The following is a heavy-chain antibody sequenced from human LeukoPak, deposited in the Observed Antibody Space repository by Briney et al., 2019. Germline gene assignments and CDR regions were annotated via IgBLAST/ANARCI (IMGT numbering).Heavy chain of an antibody. Sequence: ASVKVSCKASGGTFSSYTISWVRQAPGQGLEWMGRIIPILGIANYARKFQGRVTITADKSTSTAYMELSSLRSEDTAVYYCASNREQWLVQFFDYWGQGTLVTVSS. V-gene: IGHV1-69*02. J-gene: IGHJ4*02. D-gene: IGHD6-19*01. CDR2: IIPILGIA. CDR1: GGTFSSYT. CDR3: ASNREQWLVQFFDY.